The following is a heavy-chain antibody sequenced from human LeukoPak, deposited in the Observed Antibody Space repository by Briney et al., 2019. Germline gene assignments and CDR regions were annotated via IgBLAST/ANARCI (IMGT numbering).Heavy chain of an antibody. CDR2: IYYSGST. Sequence: SETLSLTCTVSGGSISSYYWSWIRQPAGKGLEWIGYIYYSGSTNYNPSLKSRVTISVDTSKNQFSLKLSSVTAADTAVYYCAGSYSSGQGWFDPWGQGTLVTASS. CDR1: GGSISSYY. D-gene: IGHD6-19*01. CDR3: AGSYSSGQGWFDP. V-gene: IGHV4-59*08. J-gene: IGHJ5*02.